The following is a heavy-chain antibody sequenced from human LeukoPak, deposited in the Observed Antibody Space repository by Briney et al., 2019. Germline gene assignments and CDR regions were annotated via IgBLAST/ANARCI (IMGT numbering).Heavy chain of an antibody. CDR1: GYTFTSYD. D-gene: IGHD2-21*02. CDR3: ARVKFEVTAIHWDDAFDI. CDR2: INPNSGNT. V-gene: IGHV1-8*01. Sequence: GASVKVSCKASGYTFTSYDINWVRQATGQGLEWMGWINPNSGNTGYAQKFQGRVTMTRNTSISTAYMELSSLRSEDTAVYYCARVKFEVTAIHWDDAFDIWGQGTMVTVSS. J-gene: IGHJ3*02.